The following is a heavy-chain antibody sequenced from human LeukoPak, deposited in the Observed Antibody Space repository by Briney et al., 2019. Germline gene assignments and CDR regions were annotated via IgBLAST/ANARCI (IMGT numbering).Heavy chain of an antibody. V-gene: IGHV3-64*01. CDR1: GFTFSSYA. CDR2: ISSNGGST. CDR3: ARDPMTAAGSKDGMDV. J-gene: IGHJ6*02. Sequence: PGGSLRLSCAASGFTFSSYAMHWVRQAPGKGLEYVSAISSNGGSTYYANSVKGRFTISRDNSKNTLYLQMNSLRAEDTAVYYCARDPMTAAGSKDGMDVWGQGTTVTVSS. D-gene: IGHD6-13*01.